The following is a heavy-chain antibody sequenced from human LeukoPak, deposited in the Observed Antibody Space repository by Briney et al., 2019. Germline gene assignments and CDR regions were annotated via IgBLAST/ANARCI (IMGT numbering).Heavy chain of an antibody. CDR2: ISDSGGRT. CDR1: GITLSNDG. Sequence: PGGTLRLSCAVSGITLSNDGMSWVRQAPGKGLEWVAGISDSGGRTNYAGSVNGRFTIYSDNPNNTLIPQMNSLSPDDTAVYFCAKRGVVIRVILVGFHKEAYYFDSWGQGALVTVSS. CDR3: AKRGVVIRVILVGFHKEAYYFDS. V-gene: IGHV3-23*01. D-gene: IGHD3-22*01. J-gene: IGHJ4*02.